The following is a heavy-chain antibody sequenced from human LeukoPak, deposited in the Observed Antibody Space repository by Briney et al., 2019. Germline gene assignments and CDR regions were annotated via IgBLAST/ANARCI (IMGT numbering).Heavy chain of an antibody. CDR2: TNPSGGST. CDR1: GYTFTSYY. J-gene: IGHJ6*04. CDR3: AGDRLRLYGKSGYYVDV. V-gene: IGHV1-46*01. Sequence: ASVKVSCKASGYTFTSYYMHWVRQAPGQGLEWMGITNPSGGSTSYAQKFQGRVTMTRDMSTSTVYMELSSLRSEDTAVYYCAGDRLRLYGKSGYYVDVWGKGTTVTVSS. D-gene: IGHD3-22*01.